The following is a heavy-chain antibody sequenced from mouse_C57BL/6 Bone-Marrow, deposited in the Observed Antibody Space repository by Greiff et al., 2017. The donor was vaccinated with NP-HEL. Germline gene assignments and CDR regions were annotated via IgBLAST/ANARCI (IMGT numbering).Heavy chain of an antibody. CDR1: GYTFTSYW. V-gene: IGHV1-50*01. CDR2: IDPSDSYT. CDR3: ASHYYGSSPYAMDY. Sequence: VQLQQPGAELVKPGASVKLSCKASGYTFTSYWMQWVKQRPGQGLEWIGEIDPSDSYTNYNQKFKGKATLTVDTSSSTAYMQLSSLTSEDSAVYYCASHYYGSSPYAMDYWGQGTSVTVSS. J-gene: IGHJ4*01. D-gene: IGHD1-1*01.